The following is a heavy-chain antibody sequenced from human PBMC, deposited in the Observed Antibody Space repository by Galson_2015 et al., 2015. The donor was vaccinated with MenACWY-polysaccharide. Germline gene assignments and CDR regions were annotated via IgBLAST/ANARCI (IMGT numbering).Heavy chain of an antibody. CDR3: AKYTGGASKDAFDI. Sequence: SLRLSCAASGFTFSSYALNWVRQAPGKGLEWVSVTCCSGASTYYADSVKGRFTISRDNSKNTLYLQMNSLRAEDTALYYCAKYTGGASKDAFDIWGQGTMVTVSS. CDR2: TCCSGAST. J-gene: IGHJ3*02. D-gene: IGHD2-8*02. V-gene: IGHV3-23*01. CDR1: GFTFSSYA.